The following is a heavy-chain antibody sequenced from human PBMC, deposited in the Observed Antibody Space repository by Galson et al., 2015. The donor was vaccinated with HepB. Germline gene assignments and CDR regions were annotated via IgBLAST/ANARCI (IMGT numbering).Heavy chain of an antibody. V-gene: IGHV3-23*01. D-gene: IGHD2-8*01. CDR2: VTGNGDST. CDR1: GFNFYTYA. CDR3: AKGRRGRCTNINCYDFDH. J-gene: IGHJ4*02. Sequence: SLRLSCAASGFNFYTYAMNWVRHVPGKGLEWVAAVTGNGDSTYHAESVRGRFTVSRDNSKNTMFLQMNSLRAGDTAIYYCAKGRRGRCTNINCYDFDHWGLGTLVTVSS.